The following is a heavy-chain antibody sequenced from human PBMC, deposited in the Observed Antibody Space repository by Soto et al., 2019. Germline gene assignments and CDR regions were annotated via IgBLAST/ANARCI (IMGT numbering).Heavy chain of an antibody. CDR1: GFTFSSYA. D-gene: IGHD6-6*01. V-gene: IGHV3-23*01. J-gene: IGHJ4*02. CDR3: AKEVEFAARPPYGD. Sequence: EVQLLESGGGLVQPGGSLRLSCAASGFTFSSYAMSWVRQAPGKGLEWVSAISGSGGSTYYADSAKGRVTIARDNAKNTLYLQKNSRRAEDTVVYYCAKEVEFAARPPYGDWGQVTLVTVSS. CDR2: ISGSGGST.